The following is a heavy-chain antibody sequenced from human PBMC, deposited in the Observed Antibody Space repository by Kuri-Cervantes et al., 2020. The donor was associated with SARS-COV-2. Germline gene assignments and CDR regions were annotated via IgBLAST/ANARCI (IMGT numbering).Heavy chain of an antibody. CDR3: ATVRFLEWLYWFDP. J-gene: IGHJ5*02. CDR1: GFLFSASA. CDR2: ISYDGSNK. Sequence: GESLKISCEVSGFLFSASAIHWVRQASGKGLEWVAVISYDGSNKYYADSVKGRFTISRDNSKNTLYLQMNSLRAEDTAVYYCATVRFLEWLYWFDPWGQGTLVTVSS. V-gene: IGHV3-30-3*01. D-gene: IGHD3-3*01.